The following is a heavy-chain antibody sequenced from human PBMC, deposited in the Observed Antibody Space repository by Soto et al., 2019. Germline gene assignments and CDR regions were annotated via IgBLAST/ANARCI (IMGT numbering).Heavy chain of an antibody. D-gene: IGHD3-10*01. Sequence: SETLSLTCSVSGASVSAYYWSWVRQPPGKGLEWIGYIYHTGSTFYNDSLKSRVTMSMDTPKNQLSLTLNSVTAADTAVYYCARESAGSGKNNWFDPWGQGTLVTVSS. CDR1: GASVSAYY. CDR2: IYHTGST. V-gene: IGHV4-59*02. CDR3: ARESAGSGKNNWFDP. J-gene: IGHJ5*02.